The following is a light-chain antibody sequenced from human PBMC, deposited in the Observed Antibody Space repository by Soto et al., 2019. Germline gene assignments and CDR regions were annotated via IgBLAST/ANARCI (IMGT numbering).Light chain of an antibody. V-gene: IGLV2-14*01. CDR2: EVS. CDR3: SSYTSSSTPLYV. CDR1: SSDVGGYNY. Sequence: QSALTQPAPVSGSPGKSITISCTGTSSDVGGYNYVSWYQQHPGKAPKLMIYEVSNRPSGVSNRFSGSKSGNTNSLTISGLKAEDEVDYYCSSYTSSSTPLYVFGTGTKLTVL. J-gene: IGLJ1*01.